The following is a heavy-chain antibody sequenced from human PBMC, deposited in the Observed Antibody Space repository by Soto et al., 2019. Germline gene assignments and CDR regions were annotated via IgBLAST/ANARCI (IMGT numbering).Heavy chain of an antibody. Sequence: GASVKVSCNASGGSFSSLGISWLRQSPGQGLEWMGGIIHVFGRPNYAQRFRGRLTITADESTNTVYLELIDLRSADTAVYYCAREGSGYNLWGQATQVTVSS. V-gene: IGHV1-69*13. CDR3: AREGSGYNL. D-gene: IGHD5-12*01. J-gene: IGHJ1*01. CDR1: GGSFSSLG. CDR2: IIHVFGRP.